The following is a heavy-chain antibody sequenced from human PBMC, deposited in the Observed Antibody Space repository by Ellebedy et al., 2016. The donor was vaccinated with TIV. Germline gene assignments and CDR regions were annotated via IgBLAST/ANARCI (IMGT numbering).Heavy chain of an antibody. Sequence: AASVKVSCKASGYTFINYFVHWVRQAPGQGLEWMGIINPSSGSTTYAQMLQGRVTMTRDTSTSTVYMELSSLRSEDTAVYYCARARSSGWLHTPDYWGQGTLVTVSS. D-gene: IGHD6-19*01. V-gene: IGHV1-46*04. CDR2: INPSSGST. CDR3: ARARSSGWLHTPDY. J-gene: IGHJ4*02. CDR1: GYTFINYF.